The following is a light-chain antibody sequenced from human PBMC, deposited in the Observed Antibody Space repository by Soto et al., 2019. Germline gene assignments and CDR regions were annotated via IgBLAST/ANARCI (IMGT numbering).Light chain of an antibody. CDR3: GSYEGDNNFV. Sequence: QSALTQPPSASGSPGQSVTISCTGTSSDVGGYNYVSWYQQHPGKAPKLMISEVSKRPSGVPDRFSGSKSGNTASLTVSGLQAEDEADYYCGSYEGDNNFVFGTGTKVTVL. J-gene: IGLJ1*01. V-gene: IGLV2-8*01. CDR1: SSDVGGYNY. CDR2: EVS.